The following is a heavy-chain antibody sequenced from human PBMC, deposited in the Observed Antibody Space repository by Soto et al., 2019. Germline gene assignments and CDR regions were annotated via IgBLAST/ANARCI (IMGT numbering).Heavy chain of an antibody. CDR3: ARARVWFGSDSSLDY. V-gene: IGHV3-74*01. D-gene: IGHD3-10*01. J-gene: IGHJ4*02. CDR2: INSDGSST. CDR1: GFTFSSYW. Sequence: PGGSLRLSCAASGFTFSSYWMHWVRQAPGKGLVWVSRINSDGSSTSYADSAKGRFTISRDNAKNTLYLQMNSLRAEDTAVYYCARARVWFGSDSSLDYWGQGTLVTVSS.